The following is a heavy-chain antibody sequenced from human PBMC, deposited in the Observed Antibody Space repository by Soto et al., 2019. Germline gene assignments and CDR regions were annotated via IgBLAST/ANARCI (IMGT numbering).Heavy chain of an antibody. CDR1: GCTISGYY. CDR3: ARGQRFSDWFDP. CDR2: IYSSGNT. Sequence: KPSETLSLTCSVSGCTISGYYWTWIRQPAGKGLEWIGRIYSSGNTKYNPSLQSRVTMSLDTSNNQFSLRLTSVTAADTAVYYCARGQRFSDWFDPWGQGTLVTVS. V-gene: IGHV4-4*07. J-gene: IGHJ5*02. D-gene: IGHD3-3*01.